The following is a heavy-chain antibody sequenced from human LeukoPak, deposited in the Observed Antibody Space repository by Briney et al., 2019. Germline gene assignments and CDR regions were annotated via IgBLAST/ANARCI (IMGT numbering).Heavy chain of an antibody. CDR2: ISSNGGST. CDR3: ARGRSLWPNDAFDI. Sequence: PGGSLRLSCAASGFTFSSYAMHWVRQAPGKGLEYVSAISSNGGSTYYANSVKGRFTISRGNSKNTLYLQMGSLRAEDMAVYYCARGRSLWPNDAFDIWGQGTMVTVSS. J-gene: IGHJ3*02. CDR1: GFTFSSYA. D-gene: IGHD5-18*01. V-gene: IGHV3-64*01.